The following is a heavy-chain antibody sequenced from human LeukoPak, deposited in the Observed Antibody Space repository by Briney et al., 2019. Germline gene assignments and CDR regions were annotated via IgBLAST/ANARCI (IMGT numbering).Heavy chain of an antibody. D-gene: IGHD3-16*01. CDR1: GGSISSGGYY. CDR3: ARVRLAARFDP. CDR2: IYYSGST. V-gene: IGHV4-31*03. Sequence: PSQTLSLTCTVSGGSISSGGYYWSWIRQHPGKGLEWIGYIYYSGSTYYNPSLKSRVTISVDTSKNQFSLKLSSVTAVDTAVYYCARVRLAARFDPWGQGTLVTVSS. J-gene: IGHJ5*02.